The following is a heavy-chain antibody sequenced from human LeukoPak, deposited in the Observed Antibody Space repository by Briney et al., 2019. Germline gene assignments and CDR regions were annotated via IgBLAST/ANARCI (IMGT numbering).Heavy chain of an antibody. V-gene: IGHV4-59*08. CDR3: ARTKRDGYNKYFQH. J-gene: IGHJ1*01. D-gene: IGHD5-24*01. CDR2: IYYSGST. CDR1: GGSISSYY. Sequence: SETLSLTCSVSGGSISSYYWSWIRQPPGKGLEWIGYIYYSGSTNYNPSLESRVTISVDTSKNQFSLKLSSVTAADTAVYYCARTKRDGYNKYFQHWGQGTLVTVSS.